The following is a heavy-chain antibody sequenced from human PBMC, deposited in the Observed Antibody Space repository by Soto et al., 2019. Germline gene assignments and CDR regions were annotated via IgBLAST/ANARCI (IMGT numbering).Heavy chain of an antibody. V-gene: IGHV4-39*07. CDR3: ARWVEVSLDYFDS. CDR2: IYYDGNT. J-gene: IGHJ4*02. CDR1: GDSISSNSHY. D-gene: IGHD2-15*01. Sequence: SETLSLTCTVSGDSISSNSHYWGWIRQPPGKGLESIANIYYDGNTYYKPSLKSRVTISVDTSKNQFYLNLSSVTAADTAVYYCARWVEVSLDYFDSWGQGTPVTVSS.